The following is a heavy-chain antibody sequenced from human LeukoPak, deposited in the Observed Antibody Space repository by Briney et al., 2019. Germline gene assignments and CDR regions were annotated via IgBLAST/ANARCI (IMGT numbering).Heavy chain of an antibody. D-gene: IGHD5/OR15-5a*01. CDR3: AREYSTIDC. CDR2: INSDGSTT. CDR1: GFTFSHYW. Sequence: PGGSLRLSCAVSGFTFSHYWMHWVRQAPGKGLVGVSRINSDGSTTGYADSVKGRFTISRDNAKNTLYLQMNSLRAEDTAVYYGAREYSTIDCWGRVTLVTVSS. V-gene: IGHV3-74*01. J-gene: IGHJ4*02.